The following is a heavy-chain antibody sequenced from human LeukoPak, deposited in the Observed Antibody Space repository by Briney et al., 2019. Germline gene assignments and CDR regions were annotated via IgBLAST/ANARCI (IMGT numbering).Heavy chain of an antibody. CDR2: ISYDGSNK. D-gene: IGHD1-26*01. J-gene: IGHJ4*02. CDR3: ARGYSGSYYSADY. Sequence: GGSLRLSCAASGFTFSSYAMHWVRQAPGKGLEWVAVISYDGSNKYYADSVKGRFTISRDNSKNTLYLQMNSLRAEDTAVYYCARGYSGSYYSADYWGQGTLVTVSS. CDR1: GFTFSSYA. V-gene: IGHV3-30-3*01.